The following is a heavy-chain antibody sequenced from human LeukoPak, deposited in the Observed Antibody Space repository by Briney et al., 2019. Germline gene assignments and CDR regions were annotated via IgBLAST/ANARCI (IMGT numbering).Heavy chain of an antibody. J-gene: IGHJ4*02. CDR1: GFSLSDYW. CDR2: IHPDGTEK. V-gene: IGHV3-7*01. D-gene: IGHD4-17*01. Sequence: GGSLRLSCIASGFSLSDYWMRWVRQVPGKGLEWVANIHPDGTEKYYADSVKGRFTASRDNSKSSLYLQMNSLRAEDTAVYYCARVVSPVPSKHDYFDCWGQGTLVTVSS. CDR3: ARVVSPVPSKHDYFDC.